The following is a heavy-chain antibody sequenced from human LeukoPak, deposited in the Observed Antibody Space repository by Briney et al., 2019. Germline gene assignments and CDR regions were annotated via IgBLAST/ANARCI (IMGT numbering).Heavy chain of an antibody. V-gene: IGHV1-69*05. Sequence: SVKVSCKASGGTFSSYAISWVRQAPGQGLEWMGGNIPIFGTANYAQKFQGRVTITTDESTSTAYMELSSLRSEGTAVYYCARDRIVGATLADDAFDIWGQGTMVTVSS. J-gene: IGHJ3*02. CDR3: ARDRIVGATLADDAFDI. D-gene: IGHD1-26*01. CDR2: NIPIFGTA. CDR1: GGTFSSYA.